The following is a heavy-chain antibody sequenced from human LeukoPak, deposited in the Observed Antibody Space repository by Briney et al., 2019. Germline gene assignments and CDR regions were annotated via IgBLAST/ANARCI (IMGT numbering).Heavy chain of an antibody. J-gene: IGHJ5*02. CDR3: ARAPAVGQQPGP. Sequence: SVKVSCKASGGTFSSYAISWVRQAPGQGLEWMGRIIPILGIANYAQKFQGRVTITADKSTSTAYMELSSLRSEDTAVYYCARAPAVGQQPGPWGQGTLVTVSS. CDR2: IIPILGIA. D-gene: IGHD6-13*01. CDR1: GGTFSSYA. V-gene: IGHV1-69*04.